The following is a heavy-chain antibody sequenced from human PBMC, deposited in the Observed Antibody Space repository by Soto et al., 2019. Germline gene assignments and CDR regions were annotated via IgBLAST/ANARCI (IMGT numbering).Heavy chain of an antibody. V-gene: IGHV3-48*03. CDR2: IGTSGKTI. J-gene: IGHJ6*02. CDR1: GFTFSSYE. CDR3: ARDPAIYSGKFDYGLDV. Sequence: LRLSCAVSGFTFSSYEMNWVRQAPGKGLEWVSYIGTSGKTIYYADSVRGRFTISRDNAKNSLYLQMNSLRAEDTAVYFCARDPAIYSGKFDYGLDVWGRGTTVTVSS. D-gene: IGHD4-4*01.